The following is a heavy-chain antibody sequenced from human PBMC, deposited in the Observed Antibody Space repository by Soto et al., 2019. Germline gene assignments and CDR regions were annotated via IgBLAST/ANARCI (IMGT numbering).Heavy chain of an antibody. CDR1: GGSFSGYY. D-gene: IGHD3-9*01. J-gene: IGHJ4*02. Sequence: QVQLQQWGAGLLKPSETLSLTCAVYGGSFSGYYWSWIRQPPGKGLEWIGEINHSGSTNYNPSLKSRVTISVDTSKNQFSLKLSSVTAADTAVYYCARGVWLAAYDYWGQGTLVTVSS. CDR3: ARGVWLAAYDY. CDR2: INHSGST. V-gene: IGHV4-34*01.